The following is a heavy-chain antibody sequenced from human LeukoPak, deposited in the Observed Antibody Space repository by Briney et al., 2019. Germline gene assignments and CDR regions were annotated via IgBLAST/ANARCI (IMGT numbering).Heavy chain of an antibody. CDR1: GGSFSGYY. V-gene: IGHV4-34*01. CDR2: INHSGST. D-gene: IGHD2-15*01. J-gene: IGHJ4*02. CDR3: ARGRSGGSCYSS. Sequence: PSETLSLTCAVYGGSFSGYYWSWIRQPPGKGLEWIGEINHSGSTNYNPSLKSRVTISVDTSKNQFSLKLSSVTAADTAVYYCARGRSGGSCYSSWGQGTLVTVSS.